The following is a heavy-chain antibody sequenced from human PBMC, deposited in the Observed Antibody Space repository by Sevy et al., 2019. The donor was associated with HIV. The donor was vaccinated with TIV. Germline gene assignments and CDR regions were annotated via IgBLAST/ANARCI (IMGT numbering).Heavy chain of an antibody. CDR2: ISSSSSTI. CDR3: ARVSLGLGYYYYYMDV. D-gene: IGHD3-16*01. V-gene: IGHV3-48*02. J-gene: IGHJ6*03. Sequence: GGSLRLSCAASGFTFSSYSMNWVRQAPGKGLEWVSYISSSSSTIYYADSVKGRFTISRDNAKNSLYLQMNSLRDEDTAVHYCARVSLGLGYYYYYMDVWGKGTTVTVSS. CDR1: GFTFSSYS.